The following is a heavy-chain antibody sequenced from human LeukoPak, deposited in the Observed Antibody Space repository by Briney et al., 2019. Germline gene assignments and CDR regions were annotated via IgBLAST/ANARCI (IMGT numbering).Heavy chain of an antibody. Sequence: GGSLRLSCAASGFTFSSYAMSWVRQAPGKGLEWVSAISGSGGSTYYADSVKGRFTISRDNSENTLNLQMNSLRAEDTAVYYCVKDRTGTYTLDYWGQGTLVTVSS. CDR1: GFTFSSYA. CDR2: ISGSGGST. J-gene: IGHJ4*02. V-gene: IGHV3-23*01. CDR3: VKDRTGTYTLDY. D-gene: IGHD3-10*01.